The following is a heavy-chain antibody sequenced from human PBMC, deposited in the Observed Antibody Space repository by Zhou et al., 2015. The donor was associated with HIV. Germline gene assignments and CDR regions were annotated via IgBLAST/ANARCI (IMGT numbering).Heavy chain of an antibody. CDR1: AFTFHDFY. J-gene: IGHJ4*02. Sequence: QSGPEVRAPGASVKISCKSIAFTFHDFYIHWVRQLPGQGLQWVGAVSYGDMNTNYGPTFVGRLTSTKDTSTGTLYLKLDNVKVEDTAVYFCVLARGQELLSWGQGTLIT. CDR2: VSYGDMNT. V-gene: IGHV1-46*02. CDR3: VLARGQELLS. D-gene: IGHD2-8*02.